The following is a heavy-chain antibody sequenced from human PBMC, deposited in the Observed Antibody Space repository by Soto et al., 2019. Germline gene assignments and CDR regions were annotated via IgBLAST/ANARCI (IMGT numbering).Heavy chain of an antibody. D-gene: IGHD3-3*01. J-gene: IGHJ4*02. CDR3: ARDFAYFDS. V-gene: IGHV4-61*01. Sequence: QVQLQESGPGLVKPSETLSLTCTVSGGSFNSGSYSWSWIRQPPGKGLEWIGYVYHTGRTSYNPSLKSRASISMDTSKNQFSLNLDYVTAAGTAVYFCARDFAYFDSWRQGTLVAVSS. CDR2: VYHTGRT. CDR1: GGSFNSGSYS.